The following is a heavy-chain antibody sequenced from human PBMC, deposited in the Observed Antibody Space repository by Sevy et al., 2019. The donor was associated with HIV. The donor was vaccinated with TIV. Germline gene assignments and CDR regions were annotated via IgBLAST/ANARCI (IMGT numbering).Heavy chain of an antibody. J-gene: IGHJ1*01. CDR3: AKDNGYDFWSGSPYFQH. CDR1: GFTFDDYA. Sequence: GGSLRLSCAASGFTFDDYAMHWVRQAPGKGLEWVSGISWNSGSIGYADSVKGRFSISRDNAKNSLYLQMNSLRAEDTALYYCAKDNGYDFWSGSPYFQHWGQGTLVTVSS. D-gene: IGHD3-3*01. V-gene: IGHV3-9*01. CDR2: ISWNSGSI.